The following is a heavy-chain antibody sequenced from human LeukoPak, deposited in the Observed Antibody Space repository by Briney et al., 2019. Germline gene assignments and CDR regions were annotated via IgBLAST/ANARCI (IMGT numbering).Heavy chain of an antibody. CDR1: GGSFSGYY. J-gene: IGHJ4*02. CDR3: ARGPWSSGWYGDY. D-gene: IGHD6-19*01. CDR2: INHSGST. V-gene: IGHV4-34*01. Sequence: SETLCLTCAVYGGSFSGYYWSWIRQPPGKGLEWIGEINHSGSTNYSPSLKSRVTISVDTSKNQFSLKLSSVTAADTAVYYCARGPWSSGWYGDYWGQGTLVTVSS.